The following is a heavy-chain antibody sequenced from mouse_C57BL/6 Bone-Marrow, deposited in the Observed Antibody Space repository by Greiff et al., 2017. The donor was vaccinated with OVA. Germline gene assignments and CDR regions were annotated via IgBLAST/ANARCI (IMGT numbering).Heavy chain of an antibody. CDR3: ARGIDLLAMDY. Sequence: QVQLQQPGAELVMPGASVKLSCKASGYTFTSYWMHWVKQRPGQGLEWIGEIDPSDSYTNYNQKFKGKSTLTVDKSSSTAYMQLSSLTSEDAAVYYCARGIDLLAMDYWGQGTSVTVSS. D-gene: IGHD1-1*01. CDR1: GYTFTSYW. J-gene: IGHJ4*01. V-gene: IGHV1-69*01. CDR2: IDPSDSYT.